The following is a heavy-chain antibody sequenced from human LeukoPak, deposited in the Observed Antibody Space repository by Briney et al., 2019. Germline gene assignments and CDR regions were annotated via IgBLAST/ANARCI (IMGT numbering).Heavy chain of an antibody. Sequence: PSETLSLTCTVSGGSISRGGYYWSWIRQHPGEGLEWIGFIYYSGSTYYNPSLKSRLTISVDTSENQFSLKLSSVTAADTAVYYCARQRDCSSTSCLAGRWFDPWGQGTLVTVSS. V-gene: IGHV4-31*03. CDR1: GGSISRGGYY. J-gene: IGHJ5*02. D-gene: IGHD2-2*01. CDR2: IYYSGST. CDR3: ARQRDCSSTSCLAGRWFDP.